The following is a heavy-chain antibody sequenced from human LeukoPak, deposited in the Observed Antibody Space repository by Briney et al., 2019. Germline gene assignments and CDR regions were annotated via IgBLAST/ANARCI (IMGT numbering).Heavy chain of an antibody. CDR1: GGTFSSYA. J-gene: IGHJ6*02. CDR2: INAGNGNT. CDR3: ATPTLWFGELLKRDDHYYGLDV. Sequence: GASVKVSCKASGGTFSSYAIHWVRQAPGQGLEWMGWINAGNGNTIYSQKFQGRVSITRDTSTSTAYMELSSLRSEDTAVYYCATPTLWFGELLKRDDHYYGLDVWGQGTTVTVSS. V-gene: IGHV1-3*01. D-gene: IGHD3-10*01.